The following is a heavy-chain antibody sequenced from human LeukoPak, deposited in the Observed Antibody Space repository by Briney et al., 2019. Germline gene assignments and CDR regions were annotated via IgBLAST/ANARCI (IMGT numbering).Heavy chain of an antibody. CDR2: IYTSGST. Sequence: NSSETLSLTCTVSGGSISSGSYYWSWIRQPAGKGLEWIGRIYTSGSTNYNPSLKSRVTISVDTSKNQFSLKLSSVTAADTAVYYCARIGIAAAGTISYYYYVDVWGKGTTVTVSS. J-gene: IGHJ6*03. D-gene: IGHD6-13*01. CDR3: ARIGIAAAGTISYYYYVDV. V-gene: IGHV4-61*02. CDR1: GGSISSGSYY.